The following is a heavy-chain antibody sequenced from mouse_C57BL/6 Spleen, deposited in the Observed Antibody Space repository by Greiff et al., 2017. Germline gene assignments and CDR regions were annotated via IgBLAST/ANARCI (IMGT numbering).Heavy chain of an antibody. Sequence: EVKLVESGPGLVKPSQSLSLTCSVTGYSITSGYFWNWIRQFPGNKLEWMGYISYDGSNNYNPSLKNRISITRDTSKNQFFLKLNSVTTEDTATYYCARERLTPYYYAMDYWGQGTSVTVSS. V-gene: IGHV3-6*01. D-gene: IGHD2-4*01. J-gene: IGHJ4*01. CDR1: GYSITSGYF. CDR3: ARERLTPYYYAMDY. CDR2: ISYDGSN.